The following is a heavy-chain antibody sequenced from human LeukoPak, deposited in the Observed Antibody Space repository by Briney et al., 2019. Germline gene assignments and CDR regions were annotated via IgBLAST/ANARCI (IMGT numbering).Heavy chain of an antibody. V-gene: IGHV3-33*06. Sequence: GGSLRLSCAASGFTLSSYGMHWVRQAPGEGLEWVAVILFDGSNKYYADSVKGRFTISRDNSKNTLYLQMNSLRAEDTAVYYCAKDLGYWGQGTLVTVSS. D-gene: IGHD3-16*01. CDR3: AKDLGY. J-gene: IGHJ4*02. CDR2: ILFDGSNK. CDR1: GFTLSSYG.